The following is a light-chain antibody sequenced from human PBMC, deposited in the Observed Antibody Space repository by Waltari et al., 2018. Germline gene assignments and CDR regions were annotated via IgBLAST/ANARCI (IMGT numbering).Light chain of an antibody. Sequence: DIQMTQSPSSVSASVVDRVTIPCRASQDISSWLAWYQQKPGQAPRLLIYAVSILHSRVPSRFSGSGSGTDFTLTITSLQPEDFAIYYCQQGDGFHPITFGQGTRLE. V-gene: IGKV1-12*01. CDR2: AVS. CDR1: QDISSW. J-gene: IGKJ5*01. CDR3: QQGDGFHPIT.